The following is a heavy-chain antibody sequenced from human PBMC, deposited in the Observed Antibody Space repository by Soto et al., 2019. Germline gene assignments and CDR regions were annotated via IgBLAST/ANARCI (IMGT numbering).Heavy chain of an antibody. CDR3: ARVVAAAGTRWFDP. V-gene: IGHV4-31*03. D-gene: IGHD6-13*01. CDR2: IYYSGST. CDR1: GGSISSGGYY. Sequence: QVQLQESGPGLVKPSQTLSLTCTVSGGSISSGGYYWSWIRQHPGKGLEWIGYIYYSGSTYYNPSLKSRVTISVDTSKNPFSLKLSSVTAADTAVYYCARVVAAAGTRWFDPWGQGTLVTVSS. J-gene: IGHJ5*02.